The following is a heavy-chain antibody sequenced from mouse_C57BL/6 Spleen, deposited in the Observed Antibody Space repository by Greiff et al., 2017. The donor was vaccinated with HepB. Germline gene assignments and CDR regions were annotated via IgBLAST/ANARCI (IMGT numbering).Heavy chain of an antibody. CDR2: ISYDGSN. CDR3: ANYDYDGGYFDV. Sequence: EVKVEESGPGLVKPSQSLSLTYSVTGYSITSGYYWNWIRQFPGNKLEWMGYISYDGSNNYNPSLKNRISITRDTSKNQFFLKLNSVTTEDTATYYCANYDYDGGYFDVWGTGTTVTVSS. V-gene: IGHV3-6*01. D-gene: IGHD2-4*01. J-gene: IGHJ1*03. CDR1: GYSITSGYY.